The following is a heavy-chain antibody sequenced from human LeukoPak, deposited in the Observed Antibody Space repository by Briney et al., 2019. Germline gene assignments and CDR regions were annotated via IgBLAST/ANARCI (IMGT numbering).Heavy chain of an antibody. CDR1: GFTFTTYA. Sequence: PGGSLRLSCAASGFTFTTYAMCWVRQAPGKGLEWVSSIRNSGDQTYCADSVKGRFTISRDNSKNTLYLQMNSLRAEDTALYYCTRGWSMPDYRGQETQVTVSS. CDR2: IRNSGDQT. V-gene: IGHV3-23*01. D-gene: IGHD2/OR15-2a*01. J-gene: IGHJ4*02. CDR3: TRGWSMPDY.